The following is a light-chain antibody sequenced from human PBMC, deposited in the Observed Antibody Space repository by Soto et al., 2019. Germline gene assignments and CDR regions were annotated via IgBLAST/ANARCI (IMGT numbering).Light chain of an antibody. CDR2: EVN. Sequence: QSVLTQPASVSGSPGQSITISFTGTSSDVGGYNYVSWYQQHPGNAPRLMIYEVNNRPSGVPNRFSGSKSGNTASLTISGLQAEDEADYYCSSKTTSRTPVVFGTETKVTLL. V-gene: IGLV2-14*01. J-gene: IGLJ1*01. CDR3: SSKTTSRTPVV. CDR1: SSDVGGYNY.